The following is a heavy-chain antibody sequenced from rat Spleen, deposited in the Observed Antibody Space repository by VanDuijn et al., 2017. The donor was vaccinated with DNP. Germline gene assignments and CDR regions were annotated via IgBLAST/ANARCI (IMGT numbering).Heavy chain of an antibody. CDR3: ATGWVFDY. V-gene: IGHV5-25*01. CDR1: GFTYSNYV. CDR2: ISTGGGNT. D-gene: IGHD1-11*01. Sequence: EVQLVESGGGLVQPGRSLKLSCAASGFTYSNYVMAWVSQAPTKGLEWVASISTGGGNTYYRDSVKGRFTISRDNAKRILFLEMDSLRSEDTATYYCATGWVFDYWGQGVMVTVSS. J-gene: IGHJ2*01.